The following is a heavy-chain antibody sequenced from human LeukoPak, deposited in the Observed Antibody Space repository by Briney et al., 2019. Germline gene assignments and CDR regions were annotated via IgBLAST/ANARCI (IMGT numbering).Heavy chain of an antibody. CDR3: AREGYYDSSGYYMLPNYFDY. V-gene: IGHV4-34*01. CDR1: GGSFSGYY. Sequence: PSGTLSLTCAVYGGSFSGYYWSWIRQPPGKGLEWIGEINRSGSTNYNPSLKSRVTISVDTSKNQFSLKLSSVTAADTAVYYCAREGYYDSSGYYMLPNYFDYWGQGTLVTVSS. CDR2: INRSGST. D-gene: IGHD3-22*01. J-gene: IGHJ4*02.